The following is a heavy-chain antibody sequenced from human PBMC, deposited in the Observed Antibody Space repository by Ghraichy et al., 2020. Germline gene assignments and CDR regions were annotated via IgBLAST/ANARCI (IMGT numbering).Heavy chain of an antibody. D-gene: IGHD4-23*01. CDR3: ARGSSVVRFYYYDGMDA. Sequence: GGSLRLSCVGSGLSDYSMNWVRQSPGKGLEWISYITRSSSFKSYADSVKGRFTISRDNAQNSLYLQMNSLRDEDTAVYYCARGSSVVRFYYYDGMDAWGQGTTVTVSS. CDR2: ITRSSSFK. V-gene: IGHV3-48*02. J-gene: IGHJ6*02. CDR1: GLSDYS.